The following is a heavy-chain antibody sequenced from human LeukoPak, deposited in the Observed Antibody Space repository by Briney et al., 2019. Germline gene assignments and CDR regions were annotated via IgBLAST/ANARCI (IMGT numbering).Heavy chain of an antibody. CDR2: IIPIFGTA. D-gene: IGHD3-9*01. J-gene: IGHJ4*02. CDR3: ARGNPNYNTLTGFDY. V-gene: IGHV1-69*01. CDR1: GGTFSSYA. Sequence: SVKVSCKASGGTFSSYAISWVRQAPGQGLEWMGGIIPIFGTANYAQKFQGRVTITADESTSTAYMELSSLRSEDTAVYYCARGNPNYNTLTGFDYWGQGTLVTVSS.